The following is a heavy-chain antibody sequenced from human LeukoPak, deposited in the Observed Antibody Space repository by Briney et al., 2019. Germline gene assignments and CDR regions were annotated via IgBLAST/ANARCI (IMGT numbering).Heavy chain of an antibody. CDR3: SRLKQHLNADY. J-gene: IGHJ4*02. CDR1: GFTFDDYG. V-gene: IGHV3-49*04. CDR2: IRSKAYGGTT. Sequence: GGSLRLSCAASGFTFDDYGMSWVRQAPGKGLEWVGFIRSKAYGGTTEYAASAKGRFTISRDDSKSIAYLQMNSLKAEDTAVYYCSRLKQHLNADYWGQGTLATVSS. D-gene: IGHD6-13*01.